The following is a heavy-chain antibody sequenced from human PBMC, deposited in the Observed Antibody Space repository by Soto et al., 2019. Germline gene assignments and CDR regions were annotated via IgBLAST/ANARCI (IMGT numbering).Heavy chain of an antibody. J-gene: IGHJ1*01. CDR2: IYYSGST. D-gene: IGHD3-22*01. CDR1: GGSISSGDYY. V-gene: IGHV4-30-4*01. Sequence: PSETLSLTCTVSGGSISSGDYYWSWIRQPPGKGLEWIGYIYYSGSTYYNPSLKSRVTISVDTSKNQFSLKLSSVTAADTAVYYCARGLYYYDSSGYVSYFQHWGQGTLVTVS. CDR3: ARGLYYYDSSGYVSYFQH.